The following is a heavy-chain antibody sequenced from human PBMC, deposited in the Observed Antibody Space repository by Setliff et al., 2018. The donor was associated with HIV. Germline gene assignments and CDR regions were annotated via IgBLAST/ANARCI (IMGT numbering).Heavy chain of an antibody. D-gene: IGHD3-16*01. CDR3: VRLFQWMSFGFDL. Sequence: TSETLSLTCAVYGGSFSGYYWSWIRQPPGKGLEWIGEINHSGSTNYNPSLKSRVTISVDTSKNQFSLNLASVTAADTGFYYCVRLFQWMSFGFDLWGQGTMVTVSS. J-gene: IGHJ3*01. CDR2: INHSGST. CDR1: GGSFSGYY. V-gene: IGHV4-34*01.